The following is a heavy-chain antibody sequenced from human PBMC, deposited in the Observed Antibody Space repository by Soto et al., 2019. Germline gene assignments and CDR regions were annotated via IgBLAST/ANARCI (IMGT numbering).Heavy chain of an antibody. J-gene: IGHJ4*02. Sequence: QVQLQQWGAGLLKPSETLSLTCAVYGGSFGGCYWTWIRQPPGTGLEWIGEINHSGSTNYNQSLKSRVTISVDTSKNQFSLKLTSVTAADTAVYYCARDKITGLFDYWGQGTLVTVSS. CDR3: ARDKITGLFDY. V-gene: IGHV4-34*01. D-gene: IGHD2-8*02. CDR2: INHSGST. CDR1: GGSFGGCY.